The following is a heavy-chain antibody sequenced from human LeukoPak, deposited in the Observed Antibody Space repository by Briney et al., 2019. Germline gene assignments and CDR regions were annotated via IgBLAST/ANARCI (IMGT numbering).Heavy chain of an antibody. Sequence: PGGSLRLSCAASGFTFGDYGMSWVRQVPGKGLEWVSGINWNSGSTGYADSVKGRFTISRDSARNSLYLQLNSLRAEDTALYFCARAKDCSSTTCPFDIWGQGTMVTVSS. V-gene: IGHV3-20*04. CDR2: INWNSGST. J-gene: IGHJ3*02. D-gene: IGHD2-2*01. CDR1: GFTFGDYG. CDR3: ARAKDCSSTTCPFDI.